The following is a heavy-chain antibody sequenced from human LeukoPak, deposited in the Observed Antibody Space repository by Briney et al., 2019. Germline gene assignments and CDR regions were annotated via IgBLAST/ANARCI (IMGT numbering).Heavy chain of an antibody. CDR2: INPSGGST. CDR3: ARWAPNRFLEWSFDY. V-gene: IGHV1-46*01. CDR1: GYTFTSYY. J-gene: IGHJ4*02. Sequence: EASVNVSCKSSGYTFTSYYMHWVRQAPGQGLEWMGIINPSGGSTSYAQKFQGRVTMTRDTSTSTVYMELSSLRSEDTAVYYCARWAPNRFLEWSFDYWGQGTLVTVSS. D-gene: IGHD3-3*01.